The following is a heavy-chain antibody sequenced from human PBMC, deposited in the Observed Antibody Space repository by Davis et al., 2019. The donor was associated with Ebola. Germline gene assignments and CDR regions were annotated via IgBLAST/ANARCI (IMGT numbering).Heavy chain of an antibody. V-gene: IGHV5-10-1*01. CDR3: ARGDFLAAAGYYFDY. CDR2: IDPSDSYT. CDR1: GYSFTSYY. J-gene: IGHJ4*02. Sequence: GESLKISCKGSGYSFTSYYIHWVRQMPGKGLEWLGRIDPSDSYTNYSPSFQGHVTISADKSLSSAYLQWSGLKASDTAMYYCARGDFLAAAGYYFDYWGQGTLVTVSS. D-gene: IGHD6-13*01.